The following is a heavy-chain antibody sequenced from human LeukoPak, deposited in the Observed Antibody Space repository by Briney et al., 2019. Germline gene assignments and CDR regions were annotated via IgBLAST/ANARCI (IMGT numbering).Heavy chain of an antibody. CDR3: ARGPAYYVWGSYRSRPLDY. CDR2: INHSGST. Sequence: SETLSLTCAVYGGSFSGYYWSWIRQPPGKGLEWIGEINHSGSTNYNPSLKSRVTISVDTSKNRFSLKLSSVTAADTAVYYCARGPAYYVWGSYRSRPLDYWGQGTLVTVSS. CDR1: GGSFSGYY. J-gene: IGHJ4*02. V-gene: IGHV4-34*01. D-gene: IGHD3-16*02.